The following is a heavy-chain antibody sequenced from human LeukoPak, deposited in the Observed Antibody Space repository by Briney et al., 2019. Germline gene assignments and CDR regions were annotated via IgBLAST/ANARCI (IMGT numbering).Heavy chain of an antibody. V-gene: IGHV3-48*03. CDR2: ISSSGSTI. CDR1: GFTFSSYE. CDR3: ARTYYYDSSGYHWGDFDY. Sequence: GGSLRLSCAASGFTFSSYEMNWVCQAPGKGLEWVSYISSSGSTIYYADSVKGRFTISRDNAKNSLYLQMNSLRAEDTAVYYCARTYYYDSSGYHWGDFDYWGQGTLVTVSS. D-gene: IGHD3-22*01. J-gene: IGHJ4*02.